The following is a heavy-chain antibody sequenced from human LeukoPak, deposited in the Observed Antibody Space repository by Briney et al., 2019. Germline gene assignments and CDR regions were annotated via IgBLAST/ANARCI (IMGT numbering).Heavy chain of an antibody. Sequence: PGGSLRLSCAASGFPFSSYAMSWVRQAPGKGLEWVSVVSGSGGGTYYADSVKGRFAISGDNSKNTAYLQMNSLRAEDTAVYYCARDPPYYYDSSGYFGAFDIWGQGTMVTVSS. CDR3: ARDPPYYYDSSGYFGAFDI. CDR2: VSGSGGGT. V-gene: IGHV3-23*01. D-gene: IGHD3-22*01. CDR1: GFPFSSYA. J-gene: IGHJ3*02.